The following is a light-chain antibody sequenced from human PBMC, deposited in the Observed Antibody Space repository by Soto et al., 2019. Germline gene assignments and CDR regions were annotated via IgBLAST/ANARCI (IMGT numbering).Light chain of an antibody. J-gene: IGKJ1*01. Sequence: EIVIAQFSATLSGSPGEIATLSCRASQSVSSNLAWHQQKPGQAPRILMYDASTRATGIPARFSGTGSGTEFTLTISSLQSEDFALYYCQQYNDWPLTFGQGTKVDIK. CDR1: QSVSSN. V-gene: IGKV3-15*01. CDR2: DAS. CDR3: QQYNDWPLT.